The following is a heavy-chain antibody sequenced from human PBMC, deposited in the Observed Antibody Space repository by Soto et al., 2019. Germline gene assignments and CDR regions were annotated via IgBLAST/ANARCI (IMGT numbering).Heavy chain of an antibody. D-gene: IGHD5-12*01. CDR3: ARDSKWLIINGNWFDS. J-gene: IGHJ5*01. CDR1: GYSFINYG. CDR2: ISGSNGAT. Sequence: QVQLVQSGAEVKKPGASVKVSCKFSGYSFINYGMTWVRQAPGQGLEWMGWISGSNGATKYSQRFQSRVTLTTDTSTNTAYMELRSLTLDDTAVYYCARDSKWLIINGNWFDSWGQGTLVTVSS. V-gene: IGHV1-18*04.